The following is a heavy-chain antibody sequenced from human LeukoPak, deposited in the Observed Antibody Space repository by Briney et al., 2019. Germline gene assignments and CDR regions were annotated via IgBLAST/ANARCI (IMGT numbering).Heavy chain of an antibody. J-gene: IGHJ4*02. CDR3: ARSIEGSSSQTFDY. V-gene: IGHV4-30-2*01. D-gene: IGHD6-6*01. CDR1: GGSISSGGYS. Sequence: PSETLSLTCAVSGGSISSGGYSWRWIRQPPGKGLEWIGYIYHSGSTYYNPSLKSRVTISVDRSKNQFSLKLSSVTAADTAVYYCARSIEGSSSQTFDYWGQGTLVTVSS. CDR2: IYHSGST.